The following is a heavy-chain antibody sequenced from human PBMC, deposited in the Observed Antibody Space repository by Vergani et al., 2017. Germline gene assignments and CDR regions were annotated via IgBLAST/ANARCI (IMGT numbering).Heavy chain of an antibody. V-gene: IGHV3-30-3*01. CDR3: AKDPYPYNWNVLWFDP. J-gene: IGHJ5*02. CDR2: ISYDGSNK. Sequence: QVQLVESGGGVVQPGRSLRLSCAASGFTFSSYAMHWVRQAPGKGLEWVAVISYDGSNKYYADSVKGRFTISRDNSKNTLYLQMNSLRAEDTAVYYCAKDPYPYNWNVLWFDPWGQGTLVTVSS. D-gene: IGHD1-20*01. CDR1: GFTFSSYA.